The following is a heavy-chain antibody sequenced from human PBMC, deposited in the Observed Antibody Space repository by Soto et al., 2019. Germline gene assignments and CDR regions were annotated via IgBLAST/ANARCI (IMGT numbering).Heavy chain of an antibody. CDR2: INPNSGGT. CDR1: GYTFTSYG. D-gene: IGHD1-26*01. J-gene: IGHJ3*02. V-gene: IGHV1-2*04. Sequence: ASVKVSCKASGYTFTSYGISWVRQAPGQGLEWMGWINPNSGGTNYAQKFQGWVTMTRDTSISTAYMELSRLRSDDTAVYYCGRERGESGGGDDVFDIWAQGTMLTVS. CDR3: GRERGESGGGDDVFDI.